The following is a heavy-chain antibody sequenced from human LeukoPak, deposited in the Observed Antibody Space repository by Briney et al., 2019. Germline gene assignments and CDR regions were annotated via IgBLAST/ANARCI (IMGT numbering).Heavy chain of an antibody. CDR1: GGSISSSSYY. D-gene: IGHD3-3*01. J-gene: IGHJ5*02. V-gene: IGHV4-39*07. CDR2: TYCSGST. CDR3: ARTGVGRIDWFDP. Sequence: SETLSLTCTVSGGSISSSSYYWGWIRQPPGKGLEWIGSTYCSGSTYYNPSLKSRVTISVDTSKNQFSLKLSSVTAADTAVYYCARTGVGRIDWFDPWGQGTLVTVSS.